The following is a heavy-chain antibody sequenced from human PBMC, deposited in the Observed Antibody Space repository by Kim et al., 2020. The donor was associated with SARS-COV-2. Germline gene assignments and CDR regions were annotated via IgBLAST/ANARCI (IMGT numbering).Heavy chain of an antibody. D-gene: IGHD3-10*01. Sequence: AECMKGRYTISRDGSENTLYLQMNGLRGDDTGVYYCARDPVRGESDYFDNWGQGTLVTVSS. CDR3: ARDPVRGESDYFDN. V-gene: IGHV3-30*01. J-gene: IGHJ4*02.